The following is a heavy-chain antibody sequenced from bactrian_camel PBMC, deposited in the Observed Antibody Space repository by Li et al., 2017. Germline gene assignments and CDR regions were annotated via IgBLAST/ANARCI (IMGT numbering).Heavy chain of an antibody. CDR1: GITTDEAD. Sequence: HVQLVESGGGSVQAGGSLRLSCTASGITTDEADMGWYRQRPGNECELVARLSTAGGTDFPNSEIERFTISGNNAKNTVYLQMNSLTPEDTAVYYCAVNRGLRRRRSCWDIGGYWGQGTQVTVS. V-gene: IGHV3S60*01. CDR3: AVNRGLRRRRSCWDIGGY. D-gene: IGHD1*01. J-gene: IGHJ4*01. CDR2: LSTAGGT.